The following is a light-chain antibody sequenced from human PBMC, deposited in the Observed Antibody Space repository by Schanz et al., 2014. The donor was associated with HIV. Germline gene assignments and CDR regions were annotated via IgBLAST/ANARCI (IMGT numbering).Light chain of an antibody. J-gene: IGLJ2*01. V-gene: IGLV1-47*01. CDR1: NYNIGSNF. CDR3: TSYTSSMTLHVL. CDR2: KNN. Sequence: QSVLTQPPSVSETPGQRVTISCSGSNYNIGSNFVYWYQQLPGTAPKLLIYKNNRRPSGVPERFSGSKSGTSASLAISGLRAEDEADYYCTSYTSSMTLHVLFGGGTKLTVL.